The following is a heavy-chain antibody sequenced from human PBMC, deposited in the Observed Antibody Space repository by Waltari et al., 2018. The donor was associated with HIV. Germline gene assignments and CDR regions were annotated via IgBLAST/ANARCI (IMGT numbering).Heavy chain of an antibody. Sequence: EVQLVESGGGLVQPGGSLRLSCVASGFTFSNYWMHWVRQGPGKGLVWVSSSNGDESRILYVESVKGRFTISRDNARNTLYLQMNSLRAEDTAVYYCARRHSSEGILDYWGQGTLVTVSS. V-gene: IGHV3-74*01. CDR2: SNGDESRI. J-gene: IGHJ4*02. D-gene: IGHD6-19*01. CDR3: ARRHSSEGILDY. CDR1: GFTFSNYW.